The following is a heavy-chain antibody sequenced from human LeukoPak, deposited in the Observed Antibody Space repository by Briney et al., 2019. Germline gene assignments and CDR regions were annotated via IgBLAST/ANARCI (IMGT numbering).Heavy chain of an antibody. J-gene: IGHJ4*02. CDR3: ARQMDTMNGNAFDI. Sequence: SETLSLTCTVSGGSISPYYWSWIRQPPGKGLEWIGYIYYRGNTNYNPSLKSRVTISVDTSKNQFSLKLSSVTAADTAVYYCARQMDTMNGNAFDIWGQGTLVTVSS. CDR1: GGSISPYY. CDR2: IYYRGNT. D-gene: IGHD3-22*01. V-gene: IGHV4-59*08.